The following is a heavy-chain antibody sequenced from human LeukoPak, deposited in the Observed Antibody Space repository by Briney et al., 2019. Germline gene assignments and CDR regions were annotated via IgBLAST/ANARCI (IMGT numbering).Heavy chain of an antibody. CDR1: GFTSSSYT. D-gene: IGHD1-1*01. CDR3: ARALTTLTYEGY. CDR2: ISGSNSYI. J-gene: IGHJ4*02. Sequence: GGSLRLSCAASGFTSSSYTMHWIRQAPGKGLEWVSSISGSNSYIFYADSVKGRFTVSRDNAKDSLYLQMNSLRAEDTAVYYCARALTTLTYEGYWGQGTLVTVSS. V-gene: IGHV3-21*01.